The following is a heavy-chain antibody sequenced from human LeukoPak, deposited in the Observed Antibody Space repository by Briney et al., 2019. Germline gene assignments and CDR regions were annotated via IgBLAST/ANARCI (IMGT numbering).Heavy chain of an antibody. D-gene: IGHD2-2*01. CDR3: ARGGGMGCSSTSCNYYYYYSMDV. V-gene: IGHV4-59*01. CDR2: IYYSGST. J-gene: IGHJ6*03. Sequence: PSENLSLTCTVSGGSISSYYWSWIRQPPGKGLEWIGYIYYSGSTNYNPSLKSRGTISVETTKNQFSLKLSSVTAADTGVYYCARGGGMGCSSTSCNYYYYYSMDVWGKGTTVTVSS. CDR1: GGSISSYY.